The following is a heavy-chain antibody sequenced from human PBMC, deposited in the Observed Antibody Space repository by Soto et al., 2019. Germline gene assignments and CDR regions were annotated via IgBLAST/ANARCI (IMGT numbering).Heavy chain of an antibody. Sequence: GSLRLSCAASGFTFSSYWMHWVRQAPGKGLVWVSRINSDGSSTSYADSVKGRFTISRDNAKNTLYLQMNSLRAEDTAVYYCAREWYDSRNYYYSDYMDVWGQGTTVTVSS. CDR1: GFTFSSYW. D-gene: IGHD4-4*01. V-gene: IGHV3-74*01. CDR2: INSDGSST. CDR3: AREWYDSRNYYYSDYMDV. J-gene: IGHJ6*03.